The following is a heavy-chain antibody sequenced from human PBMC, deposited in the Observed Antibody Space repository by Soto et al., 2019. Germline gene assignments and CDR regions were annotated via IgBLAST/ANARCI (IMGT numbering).Heavy chain of an antibody. V-gene: IGHV4-34*01. Sequence: QVQLQQWGAGLLKPSETLSLTCVVYGGSFSGYYWSWIRQPPGKGLEWIGEINHSGSTNYNPSLKSRVTISVDTSKNQFSLKLSSVTAADTAVYYCARQARGERYCSSTSCSLFDYWGQGTLVTVSS. J-gene: IGHJ4*02. CDR3: ARQARGERYCSSTSCSLFDY. CDR1: GGSFSGYY. CDR2: INHSGST. D-gene: IGHD2-2*01.